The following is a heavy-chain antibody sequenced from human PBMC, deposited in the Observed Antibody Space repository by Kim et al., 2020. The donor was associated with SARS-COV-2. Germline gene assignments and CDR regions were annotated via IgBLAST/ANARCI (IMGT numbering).Heavy chain of an antibody. J-gene: IGHJ4*02. CDR1: GFTFSSYG. D-gene: IGHD6-13*01. CDR2: ISYDGSNK. Sequence: GGSLRLSCSASGFTFSSYGMHWVRQAPGKGLEWVAVISYDGSNKYYADSVKGRFTISRDNSKNTLYLQMNSLRAEDTAVYYCAKEKAAAGLDYWGQGTLVTVSS. CDR3: AKEKAAAGLDY. V-gene: IGHV3-30*18.